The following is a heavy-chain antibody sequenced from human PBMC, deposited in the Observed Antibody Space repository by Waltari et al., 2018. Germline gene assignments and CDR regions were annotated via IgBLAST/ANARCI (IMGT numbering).Heavy chain of an antibody. CDR2: ISSSSSYI. CDR1: GFTFSSYS. CDR3: ARDRYYDSSGYYRLFDY. V-gene: IGHV3-21*01. D-gene: IGHD3-22*01. Sequence: EVQLVESGGGLVKPGGSLRLSCAASGFTFSSYSMNWVRQAPGKGLEWVSSISSSSSYIYYADSVKGRFTISRDNAKNSLYLQMNSLRAEDTAVYYCARDRYYDSSGYYRLFDYWGQGTLVTVSS. J-gene: IGHJ4*02.